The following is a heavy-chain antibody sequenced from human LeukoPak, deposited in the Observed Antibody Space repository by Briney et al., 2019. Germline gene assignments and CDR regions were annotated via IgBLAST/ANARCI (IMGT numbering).Heavy chain of an antibody. Sequence: GGSLRLSCLGSGFRFSTYWMGWVRQAPGKGLEWVGRSRNKANSYSTEYAASVKGRFTISRDDSKNSLYLQMNSLRTEDTAVYYCVNSGSSRYSFDHWGQGTLVTVSS. CDR2: SRNKANSYST. V-gene: IGHV3-72*01. J-gene: IGHJ4*02. CDR3: VNSGSSRYSFDH. D-gene: IGHD3-22*01. CDR1: GFRFSTYW.